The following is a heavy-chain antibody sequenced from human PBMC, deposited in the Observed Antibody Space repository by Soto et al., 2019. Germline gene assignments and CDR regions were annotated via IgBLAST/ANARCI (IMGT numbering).Heavy chain of an antibody. D-gene: IGHD6-25*01. J-gene: IGHJ3*02. V-gene: IGHV3-7*01. Sequence: EVQLGESGGGLVQPGGSLTLSCAASEFAFSSYWMTWVRQAPGKGLELVANIRKDGSQRSYLDSVRGRFTISRDNSKNSLYLQMNSLRAEDTALYFCARDVSPGSSGVSFDAFDIWGQGTMVTVSS. CDR1: EFAFSSYW. CDR3: ARDVSPGSSGVSFDAFDI. CDR2: IRKDGSQR.